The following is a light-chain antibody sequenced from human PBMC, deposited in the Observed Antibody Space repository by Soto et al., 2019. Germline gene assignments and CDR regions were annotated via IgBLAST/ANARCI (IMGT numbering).Light chain of an antibody. Sequence: DIQXXXXPXXLSASVGDRVTITCRASQSISSWLAWYQQKPGKAPKLLIYKASSLQSGVPSRFSGSGSGTEFTLTISSLQPDDFATYYCPQYESYLPLTFGGGTKVELK. CDR2: KAS. CDR3: PQYESYLPLT. J-gene: IGKJ4*01. CDR1: QSISSW. V-gene: IGKV1-5*03.